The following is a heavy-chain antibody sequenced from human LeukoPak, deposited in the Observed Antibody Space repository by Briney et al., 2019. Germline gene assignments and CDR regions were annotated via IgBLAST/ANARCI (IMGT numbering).Heavy chain of an antibody. CDR3: TKRGAYYVDY. J-gene: IGHJ4*02. D-gene: IGHD3-16*01. CDR2: IRQDGSIK. Sequence: PGGSLRLSCAASGFPFNSYWMTWVRQAPGKGLQWVANIRQDGSIKYYVDSVKGRFTISRGNSNNMLYLQMNSLRAEDTAVYYCTKRGAYYVDYWGRGIPVTVSS. CDR1: GFPFNSYW. V-gene: IGHV3-7*03.